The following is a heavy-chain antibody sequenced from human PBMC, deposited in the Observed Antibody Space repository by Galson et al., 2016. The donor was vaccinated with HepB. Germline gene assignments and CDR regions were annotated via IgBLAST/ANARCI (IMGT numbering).Heavy chain of an antibody. CDR2: ISFDGSNN. V-gene: IGHV3-30-3*01. J-gene: IGHJ4*02. D-gene: IGHD3-16*02. Sequence: SLRLSCAASGFTFSSYAMHWVRQAPGKGLEWVAVISFDGSNNFYADSVKGRFTISRDNSKNTLYLQMKSLGAEDTAVYYCARDDDYVWGTYRYTRTVPQYYFDYWGQGTLVTVSS. CDR1: GFTFSSYA. CDR3: ARDDDYVWGTYRYTRTVPQYYFDY.